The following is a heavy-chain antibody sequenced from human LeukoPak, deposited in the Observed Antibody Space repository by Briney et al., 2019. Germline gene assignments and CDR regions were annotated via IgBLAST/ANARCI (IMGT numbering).Heavy chain of an antibody. CDR3: TRQSGPPYCSSGSCYTDY. CDR1: GYSFTNHW. V-gene: IGHV5-51*01. D-gene: IGHD2-15*01. Sequence: GESLKISCKGSGYSFTNHWIGWVRQMPGKGLEWMGIIFPGDSDTRYSPSFQGQVTISADKSISTAYLQWSSLKASDTAMYYCTRQSGPPYCSSGSCYTDYWGQGTLLTVSS. J-gene: IGHJ4*02. CDR2: IFPGDSDT.